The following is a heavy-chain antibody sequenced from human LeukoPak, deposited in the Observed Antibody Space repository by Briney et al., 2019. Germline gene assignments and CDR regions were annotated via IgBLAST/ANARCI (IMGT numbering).Heavy chain of an antibody. J-gene: IGHJ6*02. Sequence: PSETLSLTCTVSGGSIISTSWYWGWIRQPPGKGLEWIGVISSGGRTQYNPSLNSRVTMSVDTSKNQFSLRLTSVTAADTAVYYCARGGSGYDSFYYYGMDVWGQGTTVTVSS. CDR1: GGSIISTSWY. D-gene: IGHD5-12*01. V-gene: IGHV4-39*07. CDR2: ISSGGRT. CDR3: ARGGSGYDSFYYYGMDV.